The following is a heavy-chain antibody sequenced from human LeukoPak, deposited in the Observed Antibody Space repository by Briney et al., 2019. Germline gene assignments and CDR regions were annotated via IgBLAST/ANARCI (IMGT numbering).Heavy chain of an antibody. J-gene: IGHJ4*02. CDR2: IYYSGST. Sequence: PSETLSLTCTVSGGSISSYYWNWIRQPPGKGLEWIGYIYYSGSTNYNPSLKSRVTISLGTSKNQFSLKLSSVTAADTAVYYCARGGSGWYSHLGYWGQGTLVTVSS. CDR3: ARGGSGWYSHLGY. D-gene: IGHD6-19*01. CDR1: GGSISSYY. V-gene: IGHV4-59*01.